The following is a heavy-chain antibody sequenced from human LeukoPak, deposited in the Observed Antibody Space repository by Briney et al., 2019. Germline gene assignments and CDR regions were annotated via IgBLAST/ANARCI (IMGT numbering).Heavy chain of an antibody. CDR1: GGSISSYY. V-gene: IGHV4-59*01. J-gene: IGHJ4*02. CDR2: IYYSGST. CDR3: ARANYDYVWGSYRVSYFDY. Sequence: MPSETLSLTCIVSGGSISSYYWSWIRQPPGKGLEWIGYIYYSGSTNYNPSLKSRVTISVDTSKNQFSLKLSSVTAADTAVYYCARANYDYVWGSYRVSYFDYWGQGTLVTVSS. D-gene: IGHD3-16*02.